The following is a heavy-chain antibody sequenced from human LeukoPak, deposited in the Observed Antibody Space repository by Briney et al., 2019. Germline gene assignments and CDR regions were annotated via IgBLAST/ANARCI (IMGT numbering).Heavy chain of an antibody. CDR3: ANRYCSGGSCYFDN. J-gene: IGHJ4*02. CDR2: ITASSCNT. V-gene: IGHV3-23*01. Sequence: GGSLRLSCAASGFLFSDYDMNWVRPAPGKGLEWVSSITASSCNTFYADSVKGRFTISRENSKNTLYLQMNSLRPEDTAIYYCANRYCSGGSCYFDNWGQGTLVTVSS. CDR1: GFLFSDYD. D-gene: IGHD2-15*01.